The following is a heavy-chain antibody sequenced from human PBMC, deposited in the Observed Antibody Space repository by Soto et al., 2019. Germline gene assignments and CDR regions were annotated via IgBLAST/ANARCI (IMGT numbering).Heavy chain of an antibody. Sequence: EVQLVESGGGLVQPGGSLRLSCAASGFTFSSYDMHWVRQATGKGLEWVSAIGTAGDTYYPGSVKSRFTISRENAKNSLYLQMNSLRAGDTAVYYCARGSSYIAAAGLDYWGQGTLVTVSS. D-gene: IGHD6-13*01. CDR1: GFTFSSYD. CDR3: ARGSSYIAAAGLDY. V-gene: IGHV3-13*01. CDR2: IGTAGDT. J-gene: IGHJ4*02.